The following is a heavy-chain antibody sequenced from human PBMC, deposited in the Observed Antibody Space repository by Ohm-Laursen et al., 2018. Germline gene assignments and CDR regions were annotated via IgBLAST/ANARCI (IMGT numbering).Heavy chain of an antibody. V-gene: IGHV3-23*01. CDR1: GFTFNNYA. Sequence: SLRLSCAASGFTFNNYAMSWVRQAPGKGLEWVSAISGSGTTTYYADSVTGRFTISRDNSKNTLYLQVNSLRAEDTAVYYCAKASIWTYFDYWGQGTLATVSS. J-gene: IGHJ4*02. CDR3: AKASIWTYFDY. D-gene: IGHD3/OR15-3a*01. CDR2: ISGSGTTT.